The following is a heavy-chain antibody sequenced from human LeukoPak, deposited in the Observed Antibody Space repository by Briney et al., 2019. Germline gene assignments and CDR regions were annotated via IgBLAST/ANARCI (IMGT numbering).Heavy chain of an antibody. Sequence: GGSLRLSCAASGFTFSSYGMHWVRQAPGKGLEWVALISYDGPIKYYADSVKGRFTISRDNSKNTLYLQMNSLRGEDTAVYYCAKGRYRYAYEAADYWGQGTLVTVSS. J-gene: IGHJ4*02. CDR2: ISYDGPIK. D-gene: IGHD5-18*01. CDR1: GFTFSSYG. V-gene: IGHV3-30*18. CDR3: AKGRYRYAYEAADY.